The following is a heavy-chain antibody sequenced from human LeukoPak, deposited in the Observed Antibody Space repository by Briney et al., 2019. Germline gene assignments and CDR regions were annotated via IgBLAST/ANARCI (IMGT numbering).Heavy chain of an antibody. J-gene: IGHJ6*03. CDR1: GGTFSSYT. CDR3: ARRGCTNGVCYNAPDYYYYYMDV. CDR2: IIPIFGTA. D-gene: IGHD2-8*01. Sequence: SVKVSCKASGGTFSSYTISWVRQAPGQGLEWMGGIIPIFGTANYAQKFQGRVTITTDESTSTAYMELSSLRSEDTAVYYCARRGCTNGVCYNAPDYYYYYMDVWGKGTTVTVSS. V-gene: IGHV1-69*05.